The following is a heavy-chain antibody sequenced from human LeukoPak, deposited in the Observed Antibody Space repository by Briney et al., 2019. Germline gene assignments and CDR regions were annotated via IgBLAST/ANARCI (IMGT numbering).Heavy chain of an antibody. CDR2: IWYDGSNK. Sequence: PGGSLRLSCAASGFTFSTYAMSWVRQAPGKGLEWVAVIWYDGSNKYYADSVKGRFTISRDNSKNTLYLQMNSLRAEDTAVYYCAREFCSSTSCYDAFDIWGQGTMVTVSS. CDR1: GFTFSTYA. V-gene: IGHV3-33*08. J-gene: IGHJ3*02. D-gene: IGHD2-2*01. CDR3: AREFCSSTSCYDAFDI.